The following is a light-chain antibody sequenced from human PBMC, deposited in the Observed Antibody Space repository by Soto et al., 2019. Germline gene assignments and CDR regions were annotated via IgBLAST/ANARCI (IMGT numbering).Light chain of an antibody. CDR3: QQYNNWPYT. J-gene: IGKJ2*01. CDR2: GAS. V-gene: IGKV3-15*01. CDR1: QSISSN. Sequence: EIVMTQSPATLSVSPGERATFSCRASQSISSNLAWYQQKPGQAPRLLIYGASTRATGLPARFSGSGSGKDFTLTISSLQSEDFALYYCQQYNNWPYTFGQGTTLEIK.